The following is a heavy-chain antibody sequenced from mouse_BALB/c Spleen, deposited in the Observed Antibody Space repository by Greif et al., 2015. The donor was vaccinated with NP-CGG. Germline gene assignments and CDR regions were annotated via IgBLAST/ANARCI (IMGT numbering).Heavy chain of an antibody. J-gene: IGHJ2*01. D-gene: IGHD2-3*01. CDR1: GYTFTSYW. V-gene: IGHV1-7*01. CDR3: AIYDGYYFDC. Sequence: VQLQQSGAELAKPGASVKMSCKASGYTFTSYWMHWVKQRPGQGLEWIGYINPSTGYTEYNQKFKDKATLTADKSSSTAYMQLSSLTSEDSAVYYCAIYDGYYFDCWGQGTTLTVSS. CDR2: INPSTGYT.